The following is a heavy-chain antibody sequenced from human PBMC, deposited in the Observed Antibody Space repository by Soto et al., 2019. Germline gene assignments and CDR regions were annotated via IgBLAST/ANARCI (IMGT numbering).Heavy chain of an antibody. CDR2: IRSKANSYAT. J-gene: IGHJ6*03. Sequence: EVQLVESGGGLVQPGGSLKLSCAASGFTFSGSAMHWVRQASGKGLEWVGRIRSKANSYATAYAASVKGRFTISRDDSKNTSYLQMNSLKTEDTAVYYCTKSGYDEYYYYMDVWGKGTTVTVSS. D-gene: IGHD5-12*01. V-gene: IGHV3-73*01. CDR3: TKSGYDEYYYYMDV. CDR1: GFTFSGSA.